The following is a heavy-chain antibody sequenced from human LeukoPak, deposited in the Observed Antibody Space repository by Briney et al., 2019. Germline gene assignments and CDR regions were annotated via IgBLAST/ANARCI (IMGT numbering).Heavy chain of an antibody. CDR2: INLNSGGT. J-gene: IGHJ4*02. V-gene: IGHV1-2*02. Sequence: ASVKVSCKASGYTFTGYYMHWVRQAPGQGLEWMGWINLNSGGTNYAQKFQGRVTMTRDTSISTAYMELSRLRSDDTAVYYCAREKAGGCFDYWGQGTLVTVSS. D-gene: IGHD1-26*01. CDR3: AREKAGGCFDY. CDR1: GYTFTGYY.